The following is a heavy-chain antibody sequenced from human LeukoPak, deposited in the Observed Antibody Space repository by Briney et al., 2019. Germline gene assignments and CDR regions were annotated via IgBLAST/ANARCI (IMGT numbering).Heavy chain of an antibody. V-gene: IGHV4-30-2*01. CDR3: ARAKRGATNWFDP. Sequence: SGTLSLTCAVSGGSISSGGYSWSWIRQPPGKGLEWIGYIYHSGSTYYNPSLKSRVTISVDRSKNQFSLKLSSVTAADTAVYYCARAKRGATNWFDPWGQGTLVTVSS. J-gene: IGHJ5*02. CDR1: GGSISSGGYS. D-gene: IGHD4/OR15-4a*01. CDR2: IYHSGST.